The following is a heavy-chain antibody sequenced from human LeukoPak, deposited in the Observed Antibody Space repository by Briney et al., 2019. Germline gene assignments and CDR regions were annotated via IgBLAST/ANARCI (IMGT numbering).Heavy chain of an antibody. CDR3: ARGPTLRIDCSGGSCYGTWVAGVDY. V-gene: IGHV1-18*01. D-gene: IGHD2-15*01. Sequence: GASVKVSCKASVYTFTSYGISWVRQAPGQGLEWMGWISAYNGNTGYAQKLQGRVTMTTDTSTSTAYMGLRSLRSDDTAVYYCARGPTLRIDCSGGSCYGTWVAGVDYWGQGTLVTVSS. CDR2: ISAYNGNT. CDR1: VYTFTSYG. J-gene: IGHJ4*02.